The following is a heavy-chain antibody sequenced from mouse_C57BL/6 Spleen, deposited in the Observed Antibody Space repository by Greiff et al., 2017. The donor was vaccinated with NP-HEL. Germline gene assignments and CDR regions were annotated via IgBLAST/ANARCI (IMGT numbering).Heavy chain of an antibody. J-gene: IGHJ4*01. D-gene: IGHD1-1*01. Sequence: QVQLQQPGAELVKPGASVKLSCKASGYTFTSYWMPWVKPRPGQGLEWIGEIDPSDSYTNYNQKFKGKATLTVDTSSSTAYMQLSSLTSEDSAVYYCARRYYGSSYAMDYWGQGTSVTVSS. CDR1: GYTFTSYW. V-gene: IGHV1-50*01. CDR2: IDPSDSYT. CDR3: ARRYYGSSYAMDY.